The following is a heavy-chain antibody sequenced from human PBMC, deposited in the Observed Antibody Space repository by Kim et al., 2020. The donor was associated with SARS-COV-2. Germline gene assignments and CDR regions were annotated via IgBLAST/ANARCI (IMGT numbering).Heavy chain of an antibody. CDR2: INAGNGNT. D-gene: IGHD4-17*01. CDR3: ARDLGTTVTKKAAAIFQH. J-gene: IGHJ1*01. CDR1: GYTFTSYA. V-gene: IGHV1-3*01. Sequence: ASVKVSCKASGYTFTSYAMHWVRQAPGQRLEWMGWINAGNGNTKYSQKFQGRVTITRDTSASTAYMELSSLRSEDTAVYYCARDLGTTVTKKAAAIFQHWGQGTLVTVSS.